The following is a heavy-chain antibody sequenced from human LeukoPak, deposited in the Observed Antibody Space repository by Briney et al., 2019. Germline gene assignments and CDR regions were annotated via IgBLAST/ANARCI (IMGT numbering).Heavy chain of an antibody. CDR1: GFTFSGSA. J-gene: IGHJ6*02. Sequence: PGGPLRLSCAASGFTFSGSAMHWVRQASGKGLEWVGRIRSKANSYATAYAASVKGRFTISRDDSKNTAYLQMNSLKTEDTAVYYCTSPCGGDCTYYYYGMDVWGQGTTVTVSS. CDR2: IRSKANSYAT. V-gene: IGHV3-73*01. D-gene: IGHD2-21*02. CDR3: TSPCGGDCTYYYYGMDV.